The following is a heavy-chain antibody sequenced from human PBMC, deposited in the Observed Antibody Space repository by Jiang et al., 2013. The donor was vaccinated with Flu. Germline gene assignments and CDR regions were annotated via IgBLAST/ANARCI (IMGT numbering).Heavy chain of an antibody. CDR2: IIPIFGTA. CDR3: ARDESYDSSGYLFDY. V-gene: IGHV1-69*01. D-gene: IGHD3-22*01. CDR1: TFSSYA. J-gene: IGHJ4*02. Sequence: TFSSYAISWVRQAPGQGLEWMGGIIPIFGTANYAQKFQGRVTITADESTSTAYMELSSLRSEDTAVYYCARDESYDSSGYLFDYWGQGTLVTVSS.